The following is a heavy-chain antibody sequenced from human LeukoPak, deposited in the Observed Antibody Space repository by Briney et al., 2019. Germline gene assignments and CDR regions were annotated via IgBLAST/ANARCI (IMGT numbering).Heavy chain of an antibody. D-gene: IGHD3-22*01. V-gene: IGHV1-2*04. CDR2: INPNSGGT. J-gene: IGHJ4*02. CDR3: ARYYYDSSGYYSTLYYFDY. CDR1: GYTFTGYY. Sequence: ASVKVSCKASGYTFTGYYMHWVRQAPGQGLEWMGWINPNSGGTNYAQKFQGWVTMTRDTSISTAYMELSRLRSDDTAVYYCARYYYDSSGYYSTLYYFDYWGQGTLVTVSP.